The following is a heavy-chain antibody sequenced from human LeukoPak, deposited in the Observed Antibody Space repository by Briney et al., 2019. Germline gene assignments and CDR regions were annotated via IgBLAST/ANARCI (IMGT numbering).Heavy chain of an antibody. V-gene: IGHV3-21*01. Sequence: PGGSLRLSCAASGFTFSSYNMNWVRQAPGKGLEWVSSISSSSSYIYYADSVKGRFTISRDNAKNSLYLQMNSLRAEDTAVYYCARALEPYFDYWGQGTLVTVSS. CDR2: ISSSSSYI. CDR1: GFTFSSYN. J-gene: IGHJ4*02. D-gene: IGHD1-1*01. CDR3: ARALEPYFDY.